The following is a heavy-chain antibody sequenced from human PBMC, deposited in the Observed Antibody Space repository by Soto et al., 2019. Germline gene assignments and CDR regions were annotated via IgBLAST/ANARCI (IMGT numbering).Heavy chain of an antibody. J-gene: IGHJ4*02. CDR1: GYIFINYY. V-gene: IGHV1-46*03. CDR2: INPNGGST. CDR3: ARGLEVSGLLWFGEFSSTDY. Sequence: ASLKVSCKASGYIFINYYIHWLRQAPGQGLEWIGIINPNGGSTNYAQKFRGRVTMTRDTSTSTVYMDLSSLRSEDTAVYYCARGLEVSGLLWFGEFSSTDYWGQGTLVTVSS. D-gene: IGHD3-10*01.